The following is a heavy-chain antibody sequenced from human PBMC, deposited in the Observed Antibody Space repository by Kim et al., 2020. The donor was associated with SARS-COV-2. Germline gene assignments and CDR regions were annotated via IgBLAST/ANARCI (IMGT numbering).Heavy chain of an antibody. CDR2: MNPNSGNT. D-gene: IGHD3-22*01. CDR3: ARGHPFNYYDSSGFDY. J-gene: IGHJ4*02. V-gene: IGHV1-8*01. Sequence: ASVKVSCKASGYTFTSYDINWVRQATGQGLEWMGWMNPNSGNTGYAQKFQGRVTMTRNTSISTAYMELSSLRSEDTAVYYCARGHPFNYYDSSGFDYWGQGALVTVSP. CDR1: GYTFTSYD.